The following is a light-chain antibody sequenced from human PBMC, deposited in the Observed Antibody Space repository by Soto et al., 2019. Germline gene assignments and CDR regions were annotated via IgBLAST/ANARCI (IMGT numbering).Light chain of an antibody. V-gene: IGKV1-5*01. CDR1: QSISSR. J-gene: IGKJ2*01. CDR3: QQYNSFPYT. Sequence: DIQMTQSPSTLSASVGDRVTITCRASQSISSRLAWYQQKPGKAPNLLIYDASSFESGVPSRFSGTGSETELTLTISSLQPDDVEPYYCQQYNSFPYTFGQGAKLQIK. CDR2: DAS.